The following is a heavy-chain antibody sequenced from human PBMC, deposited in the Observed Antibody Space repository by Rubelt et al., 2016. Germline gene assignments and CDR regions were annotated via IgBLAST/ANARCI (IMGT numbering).Heavy chain of an antibody. J-gene: IGHJ4*02. Sequence: GSLRLSCAASGFTFSSYSMNWVRQAPGKGLEWVSYISSDSSTVYYADSVKGRFTIPRDNAKNSLSLQMNSLRAEDTAIYYCASDRNNRAWWFYWGQGTLVTVSS. CDR3: ASDRNNRAWWFY. V-gene: IGHV3-48*01. CDR2: ISSDSSTV. D-gene: IGHD2-8*02. CDR1: GFTFSSYS.